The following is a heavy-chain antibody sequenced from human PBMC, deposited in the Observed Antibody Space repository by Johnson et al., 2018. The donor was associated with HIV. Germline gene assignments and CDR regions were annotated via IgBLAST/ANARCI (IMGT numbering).Heavy chain of an antibody. CDR3: ARATGSWMDAFDI. CDR2: ISYDGSNK. J-gene: IGHJ3*02. V-gene: IGHV3-30*04. CDR1: GFTFSSYA. Sequence: QVQLVESGGGVVQPGGSLRLSCAASGFTFSSYAMHWVRQAPGKGLEWVAVISYDGSNKYYADSVKGRFTISRDNSRNTLYLQMNSLRAENTAVYYCARATGSWMDAFDIWGQGTMVTVSS. D-gene: IGHD2-2*03.